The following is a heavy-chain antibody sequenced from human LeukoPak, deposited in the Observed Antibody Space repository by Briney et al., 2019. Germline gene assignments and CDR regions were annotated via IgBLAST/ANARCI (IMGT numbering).Heavy chain of an antibody. D-gene: IGHD6-19*01. CDR2: IRYDGSIE. J-gene: IGHJ4*02. Sequence: PGGSLRLSCAASGFTFSSYAMHWVRQAPGKGLEWVSFIRYDGSIEYYADSVEGRFTISRDNSKNTLYLQMNSLRADDTAVYYCAKGIAVAGTELADWGQGTLVTVSA. CDR1: GFTFSSYA. V-gene: IGHV3-30*02. CDR3: AKGIAVAGTELAD.